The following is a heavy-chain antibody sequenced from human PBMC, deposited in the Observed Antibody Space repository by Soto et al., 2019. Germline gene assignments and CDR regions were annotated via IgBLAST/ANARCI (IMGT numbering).Heavy chain of an antibody. D-gene: IGHD2-2*02. CDR3: AREDIVVVQAAIRPAYYYYGMDV. CDR2: IIPIFGTA. CDR1: GGTFSSYA. J-gene: IGHJ6*02. Sequence: SVKVSCKASGGTFSSYAISWVRQAPGQGLEWMGGIIPIFGTANYAQKFQGRVTITADKSTSTAYMELSSLRSEDTAVYYCAREDIVVVQAAIRPAYYYYGMDVWGQGPTVTVYS. V-gene: IGHV1-69*06.